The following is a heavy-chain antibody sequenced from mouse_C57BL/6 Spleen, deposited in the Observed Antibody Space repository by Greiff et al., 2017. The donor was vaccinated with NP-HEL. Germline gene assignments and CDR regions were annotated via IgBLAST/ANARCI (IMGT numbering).Heavy chain of an antibody. CDR2: IYPGSGNT. J-gene: IGHJ2*01. CDR1: GYTFTDYY. Sequence: VQLQESGAELVRPGASVKLSCKASGYTFTDYYINWVKQRPGQGLEWIARIYPGSGNTYYNEKFKGKATLTAEKSSSTAYMQLSSLTSEDSAVYFCARLEDGYYLDYWGQGTTLTVSS. V-gene: IGHV1-76*01. D-gene: IGHD2-3*01. CDR3: ARLEDGYYLDY.